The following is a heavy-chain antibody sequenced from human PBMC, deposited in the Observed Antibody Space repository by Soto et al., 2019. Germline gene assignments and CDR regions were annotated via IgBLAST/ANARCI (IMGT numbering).Heavy chain of an antibody. CDR2: IKSKTDGGTT. Sequence: PGGSLRLSCAASGFTFTTAWINWVRQAPGKGLEWAGRIKSKTDGGTTDYTAPVKGRFTISRDDSKNTLYLQMNSLKTEDTAVYYCTTIRILTGSFDYWGQGTLVTVSS. J-gene: IGHJ4*02. D-gene: IGHD3-9*01. CDR1: GFTFTTAW. CDR3: TTIRILTGSFDY. V-gene: IGHV3-15*07.